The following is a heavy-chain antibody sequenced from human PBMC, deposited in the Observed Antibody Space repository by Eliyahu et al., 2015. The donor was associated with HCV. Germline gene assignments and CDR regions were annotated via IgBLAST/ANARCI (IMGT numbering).Heavy chain of an antibody. D-gene: IGHD2-15*01. CDR2: INXXGKS. CDR3: ARGRERYCSGGRCHSGFDY. J-gene: IGHJ4*02. CDR1: GASFSDYY. Sequence: QVQLQQWGAGLLKPSETLSLTCAVYGASFSDYYWXWVRQSPXKGLEWIAEINXXGKSNYNPSLKSRVTISGDTSKNQFXLELTSLTAADTALYYCARGRERYCSGGRCHSGFDYWGQGTLVTVSS. V-gene: IGHV4-34*01.